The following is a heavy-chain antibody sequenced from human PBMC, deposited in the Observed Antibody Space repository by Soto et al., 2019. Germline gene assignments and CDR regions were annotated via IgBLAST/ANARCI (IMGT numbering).Heavy chain of an antibody. V-gene: IGHV3-23*01. D-gene: IGHD5-18*01. J-gene: IGHJ4*02. CDR1: GFTFSSYA. CDR3: AKKLVLVTAMVD. Sequence: EVQLLESGGGLVQPGGSLRLSCAASGFTFSSYAMSWVRQAPGKGMEWVSAISGSGGSTYYADSVKGRFTISRDNSKTRLYLQMNSLRAEDTVVYYCAKKLVLVTAMVDWGQGTLVTVSS. CDR2: ISGSGGST.